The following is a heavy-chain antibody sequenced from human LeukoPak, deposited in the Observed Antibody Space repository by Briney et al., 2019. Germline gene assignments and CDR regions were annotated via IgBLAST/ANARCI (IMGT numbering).Heavy chain of an antibody. V-gene: IGHV1-2*02. D-gene: IGHD3-3*01. CDR1: GYTFTGYY. J-gene: IGHJ4*02. Sequence: ASVKVSCKASGYTFTGYYMHWVRQAPGQGLERMGWINPNSGGTNYAQKFQGRVTMTRDTSISTAYMELSRLRSDDTAVYYCARVYDFWSGYPYFFDYWGQGTLVTVSS. CDR2: INPNSGGT. CDR3: ARVYDFWSGYPYFFDY.